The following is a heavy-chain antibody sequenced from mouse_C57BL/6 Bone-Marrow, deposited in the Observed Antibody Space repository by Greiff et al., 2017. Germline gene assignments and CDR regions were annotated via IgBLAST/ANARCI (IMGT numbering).Heavy chain of an antibody. V-gene: IGHV1-47*01. CDR1: GYTFTTYP. CDR2: FHPYNDDT. J-gene: IGHJ1*03. Sequence: VQRVESGAELVKPGASVKMSCKASGYTFTTYPIEWMKQNHGKSLEWIGNFHPYNDDTKYNEKFKGKATLTVEKSSSTVYLELSRLTSDDSAVYYCAITTVVAPYWYFDVWGTGTTVTVSS. CDR3: AITTVVAPYWYFDV. D-gene: IGHD1-1*01.